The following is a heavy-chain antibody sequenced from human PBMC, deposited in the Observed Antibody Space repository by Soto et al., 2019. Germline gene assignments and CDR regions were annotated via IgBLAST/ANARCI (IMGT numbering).Heavy chain of an antibody. CDR3: ARDGILAVAGGADFLGY. D-gene: IGHD6-19*01. Sequence: QVQLVESGGGVVQSGRSLRLSCAASGFTFSHYAMDWVRQAPGKGLEWVAVISYDGGKKYYADSVKGRFTISRDNSKNTLYLQMTSLRAEDTSVYYCARDGILAVAGGADFLGYWGQGTLVTVSS. CDR2: ISYDGGKK. V-gene: IGHV3-30-3*01. CDR1: GFTFSHYA. J-gene: IGHJ4*02.